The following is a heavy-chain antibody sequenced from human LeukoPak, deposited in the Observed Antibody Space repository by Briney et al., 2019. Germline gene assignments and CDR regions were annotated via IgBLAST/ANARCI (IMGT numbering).Heavy chain of an antibody. V-gene: IGHV1-2*02. J-gene: IGHJ4*02. CDR1: GGTFSSYA. CDR3: ARLRIAARPYYLDY. CDR2: INPNSGGT. Sequence: PGASVKVSCTASGGTFSSYAISWVRQAPGQGLEWMGWINPNSGGTNYAQKFQGRVTMTRDTSISAAYMELTRLGSDDTAVYYCARLRIAARPYYLDYWGQGTLVTVSS. D-gene: IGHD6-6*01.